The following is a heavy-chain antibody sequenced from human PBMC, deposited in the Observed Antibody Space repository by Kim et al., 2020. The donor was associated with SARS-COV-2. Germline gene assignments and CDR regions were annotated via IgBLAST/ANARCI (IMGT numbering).Heavy chain of an antibody. CDR3: ARSRSLDY. J-gene: IGHJ4*02. Sequence: ASVKVSCKTSGYTFTRNDIHWVRQAPGQRLESMGWINVGNGDTKFSQKFQGRVTLTSDTSASAAYMELSSLGSEDTAVYYCARSRSLDYWGQGTLVTVSS. V-gene: IGHV1-3*01. CDR2: INVGNGDT. CDR1: GYTFTRND. D-gene: IGHD2-2*01.